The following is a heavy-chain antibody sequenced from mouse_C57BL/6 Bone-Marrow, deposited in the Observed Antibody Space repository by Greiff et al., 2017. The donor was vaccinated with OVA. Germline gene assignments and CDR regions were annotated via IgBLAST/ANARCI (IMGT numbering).Heavy chain of an antibody. V-gene: IGHV1-74*01. Sequence: QVQLQQPGAELVKPGASVQVSCKASGYTFTSYWMHWVKQRPGPGLEWIGRLHPADSAPNYNHKFTGKATLTVDKSSSTAYMQLSSLTSEDSAVYYCAIYYSNYVYAMDYWGQGTSVTVSS. CDR1: GYTFTSYW. J-gene: IGHJ4*01. D-gene: IGHD2-5*01. CDR2: LHPADSAP. CDR3: AIYYSNYVYAMDY.